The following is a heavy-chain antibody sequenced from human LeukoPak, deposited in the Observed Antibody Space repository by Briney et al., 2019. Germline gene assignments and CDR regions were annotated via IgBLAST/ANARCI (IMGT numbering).Heavy chain of an antibody. V-gene: IGHV3-23*01. CDR2: ISASGGST. Sequence: GGSLRLSCAASGFTFSGYAMSWVRQAPGKGLEWVSGISASGGSTYYADSVKGRFTISRDNSKNTLYLQMNSLRAEDTAVYYCAKWDSSGYWDYWGQGTLVTVSS. CDR1: GFTFSGYA. D-gene: IGHD3-22*01. CDR3: AKWDSSGYWDY. J-gene: IGHJ4*02.